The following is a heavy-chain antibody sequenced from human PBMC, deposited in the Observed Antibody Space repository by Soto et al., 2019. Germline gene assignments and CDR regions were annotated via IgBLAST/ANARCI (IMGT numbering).Heavy chain of an antibody. J-gene: IGHJ4*02. CDR2: SSATGAGT. D-gene: IGHD1-7*01. Sequence: EVQLLESGGGLVQPGGSLRLSCAASGFTFSSYGMTWVRQAPGKGLEWVSFSSATGAGTYYADSAKGRFTISRDNSKNTLSLQMTSLSADDTAVYYCAKDRRAGGNYGFYSDFWGQGALVIVS. V-gene: IGHV3-23*01. CDR3: AKDRRAGGNYGFYSDF. CDR1: GFTFSSYG.